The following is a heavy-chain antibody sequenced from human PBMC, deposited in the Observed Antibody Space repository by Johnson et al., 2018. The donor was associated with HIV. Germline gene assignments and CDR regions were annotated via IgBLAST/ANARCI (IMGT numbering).Heavy chain of an antibody. CDR1: EFNVSSNY. CDR2: VYSGGYT. D-gene: IGHD6-25*01. CDR3: AKDSATDPFDI. J-gene: IGHJ3*02. V-gene: IGHV3-66*01. Sequence: VQLVESGGGLVRPGGSLRLSCAASEFNVSSNYMNWVRQAPGRGLEWVSVVYSGGYTYYADSVKGRFTISRDNSKNTLYLQMNSLRAEDTAVYYCAKDSATDPFDIWGQGTMVTVSS.